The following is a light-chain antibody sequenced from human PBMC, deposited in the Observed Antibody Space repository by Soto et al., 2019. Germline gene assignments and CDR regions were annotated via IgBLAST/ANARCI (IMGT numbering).Light chain of an antibody. J-gene: IGLJ1*01. CDR2: EVS. CDR1: STDFVSYNR. V-gene: IGLV2-18*01. CDR3: TLYTSENAYV. Sequence: QCALTQTPSVSGSPGQSVTISCTGTSTDFVSYNRVSWYQQPPGTAPKLMIYEVSKRPSGVPDRFSGSKSGNTASLTISGLQAADEADYYCTLYTSENAYVFGTGTKLTVL.